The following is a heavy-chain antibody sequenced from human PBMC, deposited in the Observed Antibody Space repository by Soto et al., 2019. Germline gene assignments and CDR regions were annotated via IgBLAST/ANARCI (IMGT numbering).Heavy chain of an antibody. Sequence: PSETLSTTCTVSGGSLSSSPYYCRWFRQPPGKGLEWIGTIYYSGSTYYNPSLESRVTISVDTSKNQFSLKLSSVTAADTAVYYCARQIVAVAGFDHWGQVTLVTVS. D-gene: IGHD6-19*01. CDR3: ARQIVAVAGFDH. J-gene: IGHJ4*02. CDR1: GGSLSSSPYY. CDR2: IYYSGST. V-gene: IGHV4-39*07.